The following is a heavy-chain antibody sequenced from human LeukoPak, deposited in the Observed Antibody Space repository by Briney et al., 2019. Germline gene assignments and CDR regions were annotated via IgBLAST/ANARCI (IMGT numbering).Heavy chain of an antibody. CDR1: GFTFSDYY. Sequence: QSGGSLRLSCAASGFTFSDYYMSWVRQAPGKGLEWVANIKQGESDKYYVDPVKGRFTISRDNAKNTLYLQMNSLRAEDTAVYYCARDQGWGRIDYWGQGTLVTVSS. V-gene: IGHV3-7*01. CDR3: ARDQGWGRIDY. J-gene: IGHJ4*02. CDR2: IKQGESDK. D-gene: IGHD2-15*01.